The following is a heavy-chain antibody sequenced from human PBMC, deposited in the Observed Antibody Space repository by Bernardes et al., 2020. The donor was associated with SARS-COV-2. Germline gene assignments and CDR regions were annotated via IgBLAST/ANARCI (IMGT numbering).Heavy chain of an antibody. CDR3: ATENVYSSGPFDC. Sequence: SLRLSCTASGFSFTTYAMHWVRQAPGKGLEWVAVISNDGSNKYYTDSVKGRFTISRDNSKNTLYLQMNSLRAEDTAVYYCATENVYSSGPFDCWGQGTLVTVSS. CDR2: ISNDGSNK. D-gene: IGHD3-22*01. J-gene: IGHJ4*02. CDR1: GFSFTTYA. V-gene: IGHV3-30*03.